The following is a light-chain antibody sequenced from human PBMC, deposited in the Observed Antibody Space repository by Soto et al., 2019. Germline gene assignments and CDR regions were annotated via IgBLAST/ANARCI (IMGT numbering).Light chain of an antibody. Sequence: QSVLTQPPSVSGAPGQRVTISCTGSSSNIGAGSDVHWYQQLPGTAPKLLIYGNDNRPSGVPDRFSGSKSGTSASLAITGLQAEDEADYYCQSYASSLSGSYVFGTGTKLTVL. J-gene: IGLJ1*01. CDR1: SSNIGAGSD. V-gene: IGLV1-40*01. CDR3: QSYASSLSGSYV. CDR2: GND.